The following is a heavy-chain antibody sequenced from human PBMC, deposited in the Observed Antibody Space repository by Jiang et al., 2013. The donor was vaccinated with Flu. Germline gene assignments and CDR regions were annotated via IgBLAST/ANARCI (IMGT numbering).Heavy chain of an antibody. V-gene: IGHV3-23*01. CDR3: AKDRITGTKVDY. Sequence: ASGFTFSSYAMSWVRQAPGKGLEWVSAISGSGGSTYYADSVKGRFTISRDNSKNTLYLQMNSLRAEDTAVYYCAKDRITGTKVDYWGQGTLVTVSS. D-gene: IGHD1-7*01. CDR2: ISGSGGST. J-gene: IGHJ4*02. CDR1: GFTFSSYA.